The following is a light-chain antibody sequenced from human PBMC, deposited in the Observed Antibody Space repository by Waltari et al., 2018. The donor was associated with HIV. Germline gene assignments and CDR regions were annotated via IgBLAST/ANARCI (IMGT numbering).Light chain of an antibody. Sequence: DIVMTQSPESLPVSLGEWASINCKSSQSLLYTSNNKNFLAWYQQKPGQPPKLLIYWAFTRESGVPDRFSGSGSGTDFTLTISGLQADDVAIYYCQQYYTTPLTFGGGPRWRS. J-gene: IGKJ4*01. CDR2: WAF. CDR3: QQYYTTPLT. V-gene: IGKV4-1*01. CDR1: QSLLYTSNNKNF.